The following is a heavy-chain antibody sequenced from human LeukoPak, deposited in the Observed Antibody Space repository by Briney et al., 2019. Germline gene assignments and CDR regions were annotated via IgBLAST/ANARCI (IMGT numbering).Heavy chain of an antibody. CDR1: GFTFSNYA. J-gene: IGHJ4*02. CDR3: AKAKGSGLKYYFDY. D-gene: IGHD6-19*01. V-gene: IGHV3-23*03. CDR2: IYSGGST. Sequence: GGSLRLSCAAAGFTFSNYAMTWVRQAPGKGLEWVSVIYSGGSTYYADSVKGRFTVSRDNSKNTLFLQMNSLRAEDTAVYYCAKAKGSGLKYYFDYWGQGTLVTVSS.